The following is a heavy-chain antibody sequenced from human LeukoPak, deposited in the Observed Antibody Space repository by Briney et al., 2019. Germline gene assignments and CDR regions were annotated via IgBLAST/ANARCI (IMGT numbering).Heavy chain of an antibody. CDR1: GFTFSSYW. D-gene: IGHD3-16*02. CDR2: IKQDGSEK. V-gene: IGHV3-7*04. Sequence: GGSLRLSCAASGFTFSSYWMSWVRQAPGKGLEWVANIKQDGSEKYYVDSVKGRFTISRDSAKNSLYLQMNSLRAEDTAVYYCARGGDYVWGSYLGWFDPWGQGTLVTVSS. CDR3: ARGGDYVWGSYLGWFDP. J-gene: IGHJ5*02.